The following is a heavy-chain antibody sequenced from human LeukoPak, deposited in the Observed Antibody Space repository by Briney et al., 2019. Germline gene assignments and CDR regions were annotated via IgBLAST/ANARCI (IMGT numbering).Heavy chain of an antibody. D-gene: IGHD3-10*01. Sequence: PSETLSLTCTVSSDSVSSFYWSWIRQAPGKGLEWIGYMYHSEKTYYNPSLKSRVTISADVSKNQFSLKLSSVTAADTAVYYCARGLRGHYYGSGRPMYYFDYWGQGTLVTVSS. CDR3: ARGLRGHYYGSGRPMYYFDY. CDR2: MYHSEKT. V-gene: IGHV4-30-2*01. J-gene: IGHJ4*02. CDR1: SDSVSSFY.